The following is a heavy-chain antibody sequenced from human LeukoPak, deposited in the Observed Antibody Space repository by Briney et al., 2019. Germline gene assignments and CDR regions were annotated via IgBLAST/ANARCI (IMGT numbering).Heavy chain of an antibody. J-gene: IGHJ4*02. Sequence: GGSLRLSCAASGFTFSSYAMHWVRQAPGKGLEYVSAIGSNGGSTYYADSVKGRFTFSRDNSKNTLYLQMNSLTVEDTAVYYCARSQSSSLIDYWGQGTLVTVSP. CDR1: GFTFSSYA. D-gene: IGHD6-13*01. CDR2: IGSNGGST. CDR3: ARSQSSSLIDY. V-gene: IGHV3-64*04.